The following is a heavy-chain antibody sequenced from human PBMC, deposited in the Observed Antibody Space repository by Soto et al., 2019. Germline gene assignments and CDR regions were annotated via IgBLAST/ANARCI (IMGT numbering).Heavy chain of an antibody. CDR2: TYPEDSQT. J-gene: IGHJ4*02. CDR1: GYSFTSYW. D-gene: IGHD3-22*01. Sequence: PGESLKISCKASGYSFTSYWIGWVRQISGKGLEWMGITYPEDSQTLYSPSFQGQVTISVDNSKNTLYLQMNSLRAEDTAVYYCAKRERNYYDSSGKGYYFDYWGQGTLVTVS. V-gene: IGHV5-51*01. CDR3: AKRERNYYDSSGKGYYFDY.